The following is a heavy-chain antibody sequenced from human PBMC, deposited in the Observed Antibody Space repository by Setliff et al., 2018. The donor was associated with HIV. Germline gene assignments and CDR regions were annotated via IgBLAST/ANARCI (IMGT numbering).Heavy chain of an antibody. Sequence: SETLSLTCSVSGGSISSSTDYWGWIRQPPGKGLERIGTIYYTGNTYYNPSLKSRLTISVDTSKNQFSLKLSSVTAADTAVYYCARPITMVRGVLNYYYYYMDVWGMGTTVTVSS. D-gene: IGHD3-10*01. CDR2: IYYTGNT. J-gene: IGHJ6*03. CDR1: GGSISSSTDY. V-gene: IGHV4-39*01. CDR3: ARPITMVRGVLNYYYYYMDV.